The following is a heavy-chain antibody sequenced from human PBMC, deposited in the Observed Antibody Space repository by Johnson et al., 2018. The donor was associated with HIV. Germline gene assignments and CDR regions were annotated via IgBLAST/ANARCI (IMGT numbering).Heavy chain of an antibody. V-gene: IGHV3-53*01. Sequence: VQLVESGGGLIQPGGSLRLSCAASGFTVSSNYMSWVRQAPGKGLEWVSVIYSGGSTYYADSVKGRFTISRDNSKNTLYLQMNSLRAEDPAVYYCARGITMIPDAFDIWGQGTMVTVSS. D-gene: IGHD3-22*01. CDR3: ARGITMIPDAFDI. CDR2: IYSGGST. CDR1: GFTVSSNY. J-gene: IGHJ3*02.